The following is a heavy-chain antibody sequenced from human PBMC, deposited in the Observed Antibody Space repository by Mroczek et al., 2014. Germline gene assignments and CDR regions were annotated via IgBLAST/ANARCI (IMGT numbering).Heavy chain of an antibody. D-gene: IGHD2-15*01. CDR3: AREKVVVAATRYYYYGMDV. V-gene: IGHV1-8*01. CDR1: GYTFTSYD. J-gene: IGHJ6*02. CDR2: MNPNSGNT. Sequence: SGAEVKKPGASVKVSCKASGYTFTSYDINWVRQATGQGLEWMGWMNPNSGNTGYAQKFQGRVTMARNTSISTAYMELSSLRSEDTAVYYCAREKVVVAATRYYYYGMDVWGQGTTVTRLL.